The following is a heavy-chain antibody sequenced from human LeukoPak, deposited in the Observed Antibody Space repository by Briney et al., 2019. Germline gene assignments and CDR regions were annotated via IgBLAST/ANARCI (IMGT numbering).Heavy chain of an antibody. J-gene: IGHJ4*02. CDR1: GYTFTNYG. V-gene: IGHV1-18*01. D-gene: IGHD3-3*01. CDR3: ARDTYDFWSGYSY. CDR2: ISAYNGDT. Sequence: ASVKVSCKASGYTFTNYGLNWVRQAPGQALEWMGWISAYNGDTNYARQFLARVTMTRDTSTDTAYMELTSLTSDDTAVYYCARDTYDFWSGYSYWGQGTLVTVSS.